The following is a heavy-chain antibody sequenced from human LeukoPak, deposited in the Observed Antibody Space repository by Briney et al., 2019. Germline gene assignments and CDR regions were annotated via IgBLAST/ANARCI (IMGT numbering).Heavy chain of an antibody. CDR1: GFTFSTYS. CDR2: INRGGDTT. J-gene: IGHJ4*02. D-gene: IGHD3-3*01. Sequence: GGSLGLSCAASGFTFSTYSMNWVQRAPGKGLEWVSIINRGGDTTYYADSVKGRFTISRDNSKNTVYLQMDSLRVEDTAVYYCASKWSGSYPFDYWGRGTLVTVSS. V-gene: IGHV3-23*01. CDR3: ASKWSGSYPFDY.